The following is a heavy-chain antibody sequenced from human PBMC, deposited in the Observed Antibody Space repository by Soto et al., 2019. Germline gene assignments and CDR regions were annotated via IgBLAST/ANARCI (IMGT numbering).Heavy chain of an antibody. CDR3: AKSTGRGYYYYYGMDV. D-gene: IGHD3-10*01. V-gene: IGHV3-23*01. Sequence: GGSLRLSCAASGFTFSSYAMSWVRQAPGKGLEWVSAISGSGGSTYYADSVKGRFTISRDNSKDTLYLQMNSLRAEDTAVYYCAKSTGRGYYYYYGMDVWGQGTTVTVSS. CDR2: ISGSGGST. J-gene: IGHJ6*02. CDR1: GFTFSSYA.